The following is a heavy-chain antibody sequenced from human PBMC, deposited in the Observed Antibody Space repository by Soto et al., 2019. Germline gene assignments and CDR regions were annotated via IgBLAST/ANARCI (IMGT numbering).Heavy chain of an antibody. CDR3: ARNCKPLVPCYGRAV. J-gene: IGHJ6*04. CDR2: IDPSDSYT. D-gene: IGHD6-6*01. Sequence: GESLKISCKGSGYSFTSYWISWVRQMPGKGLEWMGRIDPSDSYTNYSPSFQGHVTISADKSISTAYLQWSSLKASDTAMYYCARNCKPLVPCYGRAVWGKGTTATFSS. V-gene: IGHV5-10-1*01. CDR1: GYSFTSYW.